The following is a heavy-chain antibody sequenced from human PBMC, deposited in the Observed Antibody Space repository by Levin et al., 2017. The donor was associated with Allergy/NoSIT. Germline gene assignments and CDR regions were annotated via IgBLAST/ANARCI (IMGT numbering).Heavy chain of an antibody. V-gene: IGHV3-23*01. D-gene: IGHD3-10*01. CDR2: ISGSGGST. Sequence: GGSLRLSCAASGFTFSSYAMSWVRQAPGKGLEWVSAISGSGGSTYYADSVKGRFTISRDNSKNTLYLQMNSLRAEDTAVYYCAKYDSGSSTYDYYGMDVWGQGTTVTVSS. CDR3: AKYDSGSSTYDYYGMDV. J-gene: IGHJ6*02. CDR1: GFTFSSYA.